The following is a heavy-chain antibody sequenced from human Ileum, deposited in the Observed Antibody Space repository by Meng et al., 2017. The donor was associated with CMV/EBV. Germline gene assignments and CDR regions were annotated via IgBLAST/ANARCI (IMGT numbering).Heavy chain of an antibody. V-gene: IGHV4-34*02. J-gene: IGHJ5*02. CDR2: INQSGST. Sequence: VQLQQWGAARLKPSETLSFSGLVSCGSFSGYYWSWIRQPPGKGLEWIGEINQSGSTNYNPSLKSRVTISGEMSKNQFSLKLSSVTAADTAVYYCARGQYYDVLTGRYNNWFDPWGQGTLVTVSS. D-gene: IGHD3-9*01. CDR1: CGSFSGYY. CDR3: ARGQYYDVLTGRYNNWFDP.